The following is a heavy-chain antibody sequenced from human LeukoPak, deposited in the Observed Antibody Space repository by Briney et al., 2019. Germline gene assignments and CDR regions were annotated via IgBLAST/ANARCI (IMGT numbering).Heavy chain of an antibody. CDR2: INPNSGGT. Sequence: ASVKVSCKASGYKFTGWYMHWVRQAPGQGLEWMGWINPNSGGTNYAQKFQDRVTMTRDTSISTAYMELSSLRSEDTAVYYCARDSTYGDYNYWGQGTLVTVSS. CDR3: ARDSTYGDYNY. D-gene: IGHD4-17*01. V-gene: IGHV1-2*02. CDR1: GYKFTGWY. J-gene: IGHJ4*02.